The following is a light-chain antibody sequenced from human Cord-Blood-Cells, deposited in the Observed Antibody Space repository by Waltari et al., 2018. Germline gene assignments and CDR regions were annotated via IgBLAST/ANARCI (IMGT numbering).Light chain of an antibody. J-gene: IGLJ3*02. CDR1: SSDVGGYNY. Sequence: QSALTQPASVSGSPGQLITISCTGTSSDVGGYNYVSWYQQHPGKAPKLMIYEVGNRPSGVSNRFSGSKSGNTASLTISGLQAEDEADYYCSSYTSSSTLVFGGGTKLTVL. CDR2: EVG. V-gene: IGLV2-14*01. CDR3: SSYTSSSTLV.